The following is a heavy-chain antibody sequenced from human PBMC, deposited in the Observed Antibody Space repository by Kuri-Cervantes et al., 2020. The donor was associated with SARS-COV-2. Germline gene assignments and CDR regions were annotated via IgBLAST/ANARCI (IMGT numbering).Heavy chain of an antibody. CDR3: ARSYYGSASPNYYYYYMDV. D-gene: IGHD3-10*01. CDR2: IYTSGST. J-gene: IGHJ6*03. CDR1: GCSISSYY. Sequence: SETLSLTCTASGCSISSYYWRWIRQPAGKGLEWIGRIYTSGSTNYNPSLKSRVTMSVDTSKNQFSLKLSSVTAADTAVYYCARSYYGSASPNYYYYYMDVWGKGTTVTVSS. V-gene: IGHV4-4*07.